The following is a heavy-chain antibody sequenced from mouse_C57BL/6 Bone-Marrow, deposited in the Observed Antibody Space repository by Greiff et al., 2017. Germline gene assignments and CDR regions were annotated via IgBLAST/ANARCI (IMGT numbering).Heavy chain of an antibody. V-gene: IGHV5-4*01. D-gene: IGHD2-5*01. J-gene: IGHJ2*01. CDR3: ARVEDSNYYFDY. Sequence: DVHLVESGGGLVKPGGSLKLSCAASGFTFSSYAMSWVRQTPEKRLEWVATISDGGSYTYYPDNVKGRFTISRDNAKNNLYLQMSHLKSEDTAMYYCARVEDSNYYFDYWGQGTTLTVSS. CDR1: GFTFSSYA. CDR2: ISDGGSYT.